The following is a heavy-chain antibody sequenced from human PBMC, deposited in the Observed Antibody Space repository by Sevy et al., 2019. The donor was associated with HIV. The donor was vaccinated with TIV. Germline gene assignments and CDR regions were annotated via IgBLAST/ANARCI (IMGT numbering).Heavy chain of an antibody. V-gene: IGHV1-2*06. CDR3: ARGPGTYTIFGVVIIRGGSNWFYP. Sequence: ASVKVSCKASGYTFTGYYMHWVRQAPGQGLEWMGRINPNSGGTNYAQKFQGRVTMTRDTSISTAYMELSRLRSDDTAVYYSARGPGTYTIFGVVIIRGGSNWFYPWGQGTLVTVSS. D-gene: IGHD3-3*01. CDR1: GYTFTGYY. J-gene: IGHJ5*02. CDR2: INPNSGGT.